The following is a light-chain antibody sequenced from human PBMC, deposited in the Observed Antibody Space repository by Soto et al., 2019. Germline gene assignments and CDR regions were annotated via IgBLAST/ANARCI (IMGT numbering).Light chain of an antibody. V-gene: IGKV3-20*01. Sequence: EIVLTQSPATLSLSPGERATLSCRASQSVSSYLAWYQQKPGQAPRLLIYGGSSRATGIPVRSSGSGSETDFTLTITRLEPEDFAVYYCQQYSSSRTFGQGTKVDIK. CDR1: QSVSSY. J-gene: IGKJ1*01. CDR3: QQYSSSRT. CDR2: GGS.